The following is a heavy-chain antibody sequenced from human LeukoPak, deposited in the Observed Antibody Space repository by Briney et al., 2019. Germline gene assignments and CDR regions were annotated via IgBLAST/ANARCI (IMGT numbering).Heavy chain of an antibody. J-gene: IGHJ1*01. Sequence: PGRSPRLSCAASGFTFSSHGMHWATQPPAKALEWVAVISYHGSNKYYADSVKRRFPISRDNSKNTLYLHMHSLRAEDTAVYYCEIYYYDSSGYYAEYFQHWGPGTVVTVSS. D-gene: IGHD3-22*01. CDR2: ISYHGSNK. CDR3: EIYYYDSSGYYAEYFQH. V-gene: IGHV3-30*03. CDR1: GFTFSSHG.